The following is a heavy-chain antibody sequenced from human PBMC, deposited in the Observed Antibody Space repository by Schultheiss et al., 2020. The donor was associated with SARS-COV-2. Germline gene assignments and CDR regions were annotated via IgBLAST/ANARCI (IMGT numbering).Heavy chain of an antibody. Sequence: GGSLRLSCKASGYSFTSYWIGWVRQMPGKGLEWMGIINPGDSDTRNSPSFQGLVTISVDKSISTAYLQWSSLRASDTAIYYCARHYYYYMDVWGKGTTVTVSS. V-gene: IGHV5-51*01. J-gene: IGHJ6*03. CDR3: ARHYYYYMDV. CDR1: GYSFTSYW. CDR2: INPGDSDT.